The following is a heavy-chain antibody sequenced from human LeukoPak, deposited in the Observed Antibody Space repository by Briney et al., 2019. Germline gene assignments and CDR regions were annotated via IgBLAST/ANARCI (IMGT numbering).Heavy chain of an antibody. CDR1: GFTFSTYT. J-gene: IGHJ4*02. V-gene: IGHV3-23*01. Sequence: GGSLRLSCEASGFTFSTYTMAWVRQAPGGGLEWVSGISGSGGSTYYADSVKGRFTISRDNSKNTLYLQMNSLRAEDTAVYYCSTLVVVITIEDYWGQGTLVTVSS. CDR3: STLVVVITIEDY. CDR2: ISGSGGST. D-gene: IGHD3-22*01.